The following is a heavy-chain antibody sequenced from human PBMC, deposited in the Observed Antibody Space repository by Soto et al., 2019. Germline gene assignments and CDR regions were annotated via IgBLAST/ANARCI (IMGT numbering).Heavy chain of an antibody. CDR3: GREPFSGNYYLAY. J-gene: IGHJ4*02. V-gene: IGHV4-34*01. D-gene: IGHD1-26*01. Sequence: SETLSLTCAVYGGSFSDYYWTWIRQPPGKGLEWIGEINHSGSTNYNPSLKSRVSISVDTSKNQFSLKLSSVTAADTAVYYCGREPFSGNYYLAYWGQGNLVTVSS. CDR1: GGSFSDYY. CDR2: INHSGST.